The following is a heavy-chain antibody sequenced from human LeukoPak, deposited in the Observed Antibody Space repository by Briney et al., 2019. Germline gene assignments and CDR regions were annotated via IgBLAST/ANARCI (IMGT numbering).Heavy chain of an antibody. CDR3: ARGRSSSWYGLDY. Sequence: PSETLSLTCTVSGGSISSYYWSWIRQAPGKGLAWTGYISYSGSTNYNPSLKSRVTISLDTSKNQFSLKLSSVTAADTAVYYCARGRSSSWYGLDYWGQGTLVTVSS. CDR2: ISYSGST. V-gene: IGHV4-59*01. D-gene: IGHD6-13*01. J-gene: IGHJ4*02. CDR1: GGSISSYY.